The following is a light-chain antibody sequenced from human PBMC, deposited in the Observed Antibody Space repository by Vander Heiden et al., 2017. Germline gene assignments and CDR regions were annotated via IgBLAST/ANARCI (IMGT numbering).Light chain of an antibody. CDR2: DTS. J-gene: IGLJ3*02. CDR3: LLSYSDARV. Sequence: QAVVTPEPSLTVSPGGTVTLTCGSSTGAVTRSHFPFWFQQKRGQAPRTLIYDTSNKHAWTPARFSGSVLGGKAALTLSGARPEDEADYYCLLSYSDARVFGGGTALTVL. V-gene: IGLV7-46*01. CDR1: TGAVTRSHF.